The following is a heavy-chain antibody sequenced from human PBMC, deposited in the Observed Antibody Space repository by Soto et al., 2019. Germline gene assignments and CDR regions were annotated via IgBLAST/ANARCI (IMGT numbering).Heavy chain of an antibody. D-gene: IGHD1-26*01. J-gene: IGHJ3*02. V-gene: IGHV3-23*01. CDR1: GFTFSSYA. Sequence: GGSLRLSCAASGFTFSSYAMSWVRQAPGKGLEWVSAISGSGGSTYYADSVKGRVTISSDNSKNTLDLQMNSLRAEATVVYYCEEGGGAKINAFDIWGQGTMVTVSS. CDR3: EEGGGAKINAFDI. CDR2: ISGSGGST.